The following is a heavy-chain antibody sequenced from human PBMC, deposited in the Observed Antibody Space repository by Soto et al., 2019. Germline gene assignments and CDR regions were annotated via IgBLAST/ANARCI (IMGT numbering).Heavy chain of an antibody. D-gene: IGHD6-19*01. CDR2: IYYSGST. CDR3: ARGPPGAGWDYAFDI. Sequence: SETLSLTCTVSGGSISSSSYYWGWIRQPPGKGLEWIGSIYYSGSTYYNPSLKSRVTISVDTYKNQFSLKLSSVTAADAAVYYCARGPPGAGWDYAFDIWGQGTMVTVSS. CDR1: GGSISSSSYY. V-gene: IGHV4-39*07. J-gene: IGHJ3*02.